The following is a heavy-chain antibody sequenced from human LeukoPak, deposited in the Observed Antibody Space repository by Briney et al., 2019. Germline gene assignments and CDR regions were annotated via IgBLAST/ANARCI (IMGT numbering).Heavy chain of an antibody. D-gene: IGHD3-10*01. CDR3: ARNDYGSGSYYPLYYYMDV. CDR1: GFTFSSYW. J-gene: IGHJ6*03. CDR2: INSDGSST. V-gene: IGHV3-74*01. Sequence: GGSLRLSCAASGFTFSSYWMHWVRQAPGMGLVWVSRINSDGSSTSYADSVKGRFTISRDNAKNTLYLQMNSLRAEDTAVYYCARNDYGSGSYYPLYYYMDVWGKGTTVTISS.